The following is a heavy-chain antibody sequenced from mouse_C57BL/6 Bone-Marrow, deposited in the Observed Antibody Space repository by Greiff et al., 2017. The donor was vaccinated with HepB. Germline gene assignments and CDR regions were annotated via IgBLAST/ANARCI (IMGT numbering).Heavy chain of an antibody. CDR3: ARSYYDSLYAMDY. J-gene: IGHJ4*01. D-gene: IGHD2-4*01. V-gene: IGHV1-81*01. CDR2: IYPRSGNT. CDR1: GYTFTSYG. Sequence: QVQLQQSGAELARPGASVKLSCKASGYTFTSYGISWVKQSTGQGLEWIGEIYPRSGNTYYNEKFKGKATLTADKSSSTAYMELRSLTSEDSAVYFCARSYYDSLYAMDYWGQGTSVTVSS.